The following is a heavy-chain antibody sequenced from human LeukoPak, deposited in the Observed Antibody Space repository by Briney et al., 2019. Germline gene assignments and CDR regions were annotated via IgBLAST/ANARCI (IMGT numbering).Heavy chain of an antibody. J-gene: IGHJ5*02. D-gene: IGHD3-10*01. CDR3: ARDREYYGSGSQGWFDP. Sequence: SETLSLTCTVSGGSISSGSYYWSWIRRPAGKGLDWLGRIYTSGSTNYNPSLKSRVTISVDTSKNQFSLKLSSVTPADTAVYYCARDREYYGSGSQGWFDPWGQGTLVTVSS. CDR1: GGSISSGSYY. CDR2: IYTSGST. V-gene: IGHV4-61*02.